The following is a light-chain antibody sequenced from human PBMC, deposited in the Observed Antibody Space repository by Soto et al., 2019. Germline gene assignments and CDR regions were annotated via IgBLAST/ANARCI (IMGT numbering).Light chain of an antibody. J-gene: IGLJ3*02. CDR1: SGSVSASYG. CDR3: VRYLGSGIWL. V-gene: IGLV8-61*01. Sequence: QAVVTQEPSFSVSPGGTVTLTCGLSSGSVSASYGPSWYQQTPGQAPRRLIYSAYTRSSGVPDRFSGSILGNKAALTITGAQAEDESDYYCVRYLGSGIWLFGGWTKVTVL. CDR2: SAY.